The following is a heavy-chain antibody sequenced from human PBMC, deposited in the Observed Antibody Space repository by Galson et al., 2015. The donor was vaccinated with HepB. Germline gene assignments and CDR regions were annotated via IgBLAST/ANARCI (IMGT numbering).Heavy chain of an antibody. CDR3: ANERGSSRSPGY. Sequence: LRLSCAASGMSFSSSGVHWVRQAPGKGLEWVAVMSYDGRQKYYVDPVKGRFIISRDNSKNTVYLQMNSLKTEDTAVYYCANERGSSRSPGYWGQGTLVSVSS. V-gene: IGHV3-30*18. J-gene: IGHJ4*02. D-gene: IGHD3-10*01. CDR2: MSYDGRQK. CDR1: GMSFSSSG.